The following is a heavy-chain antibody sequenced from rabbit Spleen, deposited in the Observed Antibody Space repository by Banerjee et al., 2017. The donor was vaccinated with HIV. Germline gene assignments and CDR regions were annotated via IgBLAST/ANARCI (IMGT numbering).Heavy chain of an antibody. CDR3: ARDTGTSFSTYGMDL. D-gene: IGHD8-1*01. CDR1: GFDFSSSYY. Sequence: QSLEESGGGLVQPEGSLTLTCKASGFDFSSSYYMCWVRQAPGKGLELIACIDTSSVNTADATWAKGRFTISKTSSTTVTLQMTSLTAADTATYFCARDTGTSFSTYGMDLWGQGTLVTVS. J-gene: IGHJ6*01. CDR2: IDTSSVNT. V-gene: IGHV1S40*01.